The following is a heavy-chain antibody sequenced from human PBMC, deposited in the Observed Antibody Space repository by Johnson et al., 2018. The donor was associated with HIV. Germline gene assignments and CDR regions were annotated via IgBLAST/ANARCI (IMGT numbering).Heavy chain of an antibody. CDR2: IRYDGSNK. D-gene: IGHD3-9*01. V-gene: IGHV3-30*02. Sequence: QVQLVESGGGVVQPGGSLRLSCAASGFTFSSYGMHWVRQAPGKGLEWVAFIRYDGSNKYYADSLKGRFTISRDNSKTPLYLQMNRLRAEDTAVYYCARVLRGRWTYYDILTGSTHADHDAVDIGGQGTMVTVAS. CDR1: GFTFSSYG. CDR3: ARVLRGRWTYYDILTGSTHADHDAVDI. J-gene: IGHJ3*02.